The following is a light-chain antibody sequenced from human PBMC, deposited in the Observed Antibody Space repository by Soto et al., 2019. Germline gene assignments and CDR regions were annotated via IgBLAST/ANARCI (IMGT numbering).Light chain of an antibody. V-gene: IGLV2-14*01. CDR2: AVS. J-gene: IGLJ1*01. CDR3: SSYTSSSTYV. CDR1: SSDVGGYNY. Sequence: QSALTQPASVSRSPGQSVTISCTGTSSDVGGYNYVSWYQQHPGKAPKLMIYAVSIRPSGVSNRFSGSKSGNTASLTISGLQAEDEADYYCSSYTSSSTYVFGTGTKLTVL.